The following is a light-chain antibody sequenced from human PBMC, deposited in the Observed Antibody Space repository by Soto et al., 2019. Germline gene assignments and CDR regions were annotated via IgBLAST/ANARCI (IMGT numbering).Light chain of an antibody. V-gene: IGKV2-30*02. CDR2: KVA. J-gene: IGKJ5*01. CDR3: MQGTHWPIT. Sequence: DVVMTQSPLSLPVTLGQPASSSCRSNQSLVHSDGIAYFSWFQQRPGRSPRRLIYKVANRDSGVQARFSGSGSGTDFALKISRVEAEDVGVYYCMQGTHWPITFGQGTRLESK. CDR1: QSLVHSDGIAY.